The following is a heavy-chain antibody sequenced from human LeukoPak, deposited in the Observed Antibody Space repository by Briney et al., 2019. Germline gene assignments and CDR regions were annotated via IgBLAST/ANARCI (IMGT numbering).Heavy chain of an antibody. Sequence: GGSLRLSCAASGFTFDNYAMHWVRQAPGKGLEWVTFIRSDGSNKYYADSVKGRFTISRDNSKNTLYLQMNTLIADDTAVYYCAKDGYYGSGSYYVWWGQGTLVTVSS. CDR1: GFTFDNYA. D-gene: IGHD3-10*01. CDR3: AKDGYYGSGSYYVW. J-gene: IGHJ4*02. V-gene: IGHV3-30*02. CDR2: IRSDGSNK.